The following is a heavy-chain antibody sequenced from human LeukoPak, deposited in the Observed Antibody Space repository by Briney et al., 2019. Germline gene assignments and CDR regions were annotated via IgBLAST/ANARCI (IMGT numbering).Heavy chain of an antibody. V-gene: IGHV3-30-3*01. D-gene: IGHD3-10*01. CDR2: ISYDGNTI. CDR3: ARLISPSARGYFDY. CDR1: EFTFSNYA. Sequence: GGSLRLSCAASEFTFSNYALHWVRQAPGKGLQWVAVISYDGNTIHYADSVKGRFTISRDNSKNTLNLQMNSLRAEDTAVYYCARLISPSARGYFDYWGQGTLVTVSS. J-gene: IGHJ4*02.